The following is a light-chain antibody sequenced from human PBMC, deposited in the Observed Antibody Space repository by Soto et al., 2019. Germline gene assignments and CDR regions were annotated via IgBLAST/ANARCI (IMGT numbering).Light chain of an antibody. CDR1: SSNIGAGYD. Sequence: QSVLAQPPSVSGAPGQKVTISRTGSSSNIGAGYDLHWYQQLPGTAPKLLLYGNSNRPSGVPDRFSGSKSGTSASLAITGLQAEDEADYYCQSYDSSLSAYVFGTGTKVTVL. CDR2: GNS. J-gene: IGLJ1*01. CDR3: QSYDSSLSAYV. V-gene: IGLV1-40*01.